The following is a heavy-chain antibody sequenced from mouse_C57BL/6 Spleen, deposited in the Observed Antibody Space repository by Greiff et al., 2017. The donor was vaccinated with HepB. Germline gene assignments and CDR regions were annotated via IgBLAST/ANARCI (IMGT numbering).Heavy chain of an antibody. CDR2: ISSGGSYT. J-gene: IGHJ4*01. CDR1: GFTFSSYG. CDR3: ARQPYYYGSSYLYAMDY. Sequence: EVQGVESGGDLVKPGGSLKLSCAASGFTFSSYGMSWVRQTPDKRLEWVATISSGGSYTYYPDSVKGRFTISRDNAKNTLYLQRSSLKSEDTAMYYCARQPYYYGSSYLYAMDYGGQGTSVTDSS. V-gene: IGHV5-6*01. D-gene: IGHD1-1*01.